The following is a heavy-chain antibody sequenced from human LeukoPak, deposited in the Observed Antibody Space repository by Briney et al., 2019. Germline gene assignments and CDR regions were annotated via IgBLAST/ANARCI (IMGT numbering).Heavy chain of an antibody. V-gene: IGHV4-30-4*01. J-gene: IGHJ4*02. CDR3: ARVAVRGVNPDY. Sequence: SQILSLTCTVSGGSISSGDYYWSWIRQPPGKGLEWIGYIYYSGSTYYNPSLKSRVTISVDTSKNQFSLKLSSVTAADTAVYYCARVAVRGVNPDYWGQGTLVTVSS. D-gene: IGHD3-10*01. CDR2: IYYSGST. CDR1: GGSISSGDYY.